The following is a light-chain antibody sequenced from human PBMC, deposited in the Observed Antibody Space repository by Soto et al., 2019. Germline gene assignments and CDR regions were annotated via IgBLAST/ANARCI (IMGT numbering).Light chain of an antibody. V-gene: IGLV2-14*01. J-gene: IGLJ2*01. CDR3: SSYTSSSTLRV. CDR1: SSDVGDYNY. Sequence: QSALTQPASVSGSPGQSITISCTGTSSDVGDYNYVSWYQQHPGKAPKLMIYEVSNRPSGVSYRFSGSKSGNTASLTISGLQPEDEADYYCSSYTSSSTLRVFGGGTKLTVL. CDR2: EVS.